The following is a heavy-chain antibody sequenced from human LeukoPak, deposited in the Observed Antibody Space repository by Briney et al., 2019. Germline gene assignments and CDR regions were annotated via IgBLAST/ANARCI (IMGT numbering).Heavy chain of an antibody. J-gene: IGHJ4*02. V-gene: IGHV3-11*06. CDR3: ARDYSGYDQKDY. Sequence: GGSLRLSCAAPGFTFSDYYMSWIRQAPGKGLEWVSYISSSSSYTNYADSVKGRFTISRDNAKNSLYLQMNSLRAEDTAVYYCARDYSGYDQKDYWGQGTLVTVSS. CDR1: GFTFSDYY. D-gene: IGHD5-12*01. CDR2: ISSSSSYT.